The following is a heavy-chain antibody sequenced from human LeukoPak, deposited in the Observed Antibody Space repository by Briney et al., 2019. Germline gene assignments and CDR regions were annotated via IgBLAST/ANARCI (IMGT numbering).Heavy chain of an antibody. CDR3: ASQSTPVLPFDI. J-gene: IGHJ3*02. CDR2: IYSGGTT. CDR1: GFTVSSNY. V-gene: IGHV3-66*04. Sequence: GGSLRLSCAVSGFTVSSNYISWVRQAPGKGLEWVSVIYSGGTTYYADSVKGRFTISRDNSKHTLYLQMNSLRAEDTAVYYCASQSTPVLPFDIWGQGTMVTVSS.